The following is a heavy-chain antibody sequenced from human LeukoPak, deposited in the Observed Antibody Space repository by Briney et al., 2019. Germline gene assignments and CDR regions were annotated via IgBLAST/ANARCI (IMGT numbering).Heavy chain of an antibody. D-gene: IGHD5-18*01. CDR1: GYSFTSYW. Sequence: GESLKISRKGSGYSFTSYWIGWVRQMPGKGLEWMGIIYPGDSDTRYSPSFQGQVTISADKSISTAYLQWSSLKASDTAMYYCARQKTGYSYGHDYYYYYGMDVWGQGTTVTVSS. CDR2: IYPGDSDT. J-gene: IGHJ6*02. CDR3: ARQKTGYSYGHDYYYYYGMDV. V-gene: IGHV5-51*01.